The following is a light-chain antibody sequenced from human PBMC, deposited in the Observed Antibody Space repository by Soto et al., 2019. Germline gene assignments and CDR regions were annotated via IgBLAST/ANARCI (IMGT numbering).Light chain of an antibody. CDR3: QQYNNWPRT. CDR1: QSVSSN. CDR2: GAS. J-gene: IGKJ1*01. Sequence: IVMTQSPASLSVSPGERATPSCRASQSVSSNLAWFQQKPGQAPRLLIYGASTRATGIPARFSGSGSGTECTLTISSLQSEDVAVYYCQQYNNWPRTFGQGTKVDIK. V-gene: IGKV3-15*01.